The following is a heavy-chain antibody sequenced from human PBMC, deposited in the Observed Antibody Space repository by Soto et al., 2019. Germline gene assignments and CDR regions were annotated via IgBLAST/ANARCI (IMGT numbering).Heavy chain of an antibody. Sequence: GASVKVSCKASGYTFTGYYMHWVRQAPGQGLEWMGWINPNSGGKNYAQKFQGRVTMTRDTSISTAYMELSRLRSDDTAVYYCASPGSSWYGFDYWGQGTLVTVSS. D-gene: IGHD6-13*01. J-gene: IGHJ4*02. CDR1: GYTFTGYY. CDR2: INPNSGGK. CDR3: ASPGSSWYGFDY. V-gene: IGHV1-2*02.